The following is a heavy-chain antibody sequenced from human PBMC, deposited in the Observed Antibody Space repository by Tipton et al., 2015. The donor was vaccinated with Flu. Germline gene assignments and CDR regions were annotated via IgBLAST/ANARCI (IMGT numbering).Heavy chain of an antibody. Sequence: TLSLTCTVSGDSLTNSPYSWGWIRQPPGKGLEWIGTIYYSGITSYSPSLKSRVTMSLDPSKNQFSLKLNSVTAADTAVYFCARGSAGPITDWGQGTLVTVSS. CDR1: GDSLTNSPYS. J-gene: IGHJ4*02. V-gene: IGHV4-39*07. CDR3: ARGSAGPITD. D-gene: IGHD1-14*01. CDR2: IYYSGIT.